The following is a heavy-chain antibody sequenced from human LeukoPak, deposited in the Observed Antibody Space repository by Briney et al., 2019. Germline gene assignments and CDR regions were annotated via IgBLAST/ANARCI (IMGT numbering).Heavy chain of an antibody. CDR1: GYTFTGYY. CDR2: INPNSGGT. D-gene: IGHD1-26*01. Sequence: ASVKVSCKASGYTFTGYYIHWVRQAPGQGLEWMGWINPNSGGTNYAQKFQGRVTMTRDTSISTAYMELRSLRSDDTAVYYCARDLIVGATMSGYWGQGTLVTVSS. J-gene: IGHJ4*02. V-gene: IGHV1-2*02. CDR3: ARDLIVGATMSGY.